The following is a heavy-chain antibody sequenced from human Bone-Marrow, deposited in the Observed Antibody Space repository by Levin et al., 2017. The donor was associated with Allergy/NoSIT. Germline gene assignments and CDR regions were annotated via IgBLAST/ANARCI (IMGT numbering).Heavy chain of an antibody. V-gene: IGHV4-31*01. CDR3: ARALYGSKHQHYYYGTDV. CDR2: IYSSGKT. CDR1: GDSISSDGYY. Sequence: PSETLSLTCTVSGDSISSDGYYWSWIRQFPGKGLEWIGYIYSSGKTYYNPTLKSPVTLSVDTSRNQFSLWLSSVTVADTAIYYCARALYGSKHQHYYYGTDVWGEGTAVTVSS. J-gene: IGHJ6*02. D-gene: IGHD4-23*01.